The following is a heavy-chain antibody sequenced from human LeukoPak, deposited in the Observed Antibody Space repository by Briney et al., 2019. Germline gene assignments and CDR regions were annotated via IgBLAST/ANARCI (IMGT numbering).Heavy chain of an antibody. CDR2: IYYSGST. V-gene: IGHV4-39*01. D-gene: IGHD6-6*01. Sequence: SETLSLTCTVSGGSISSSSYYWGWIRQPPGKGLEWIGSIYYSGSTYYNPSLKSRVTISVDTSKNQFSLKLSSVTAADTAVYYCARHGAARPVDYSDYWGQGTLVTVSS. CDR3: ARHGAARPVDYSDY. CDR1: GGSISSSSYY. J-gene: IGHJ4*02.